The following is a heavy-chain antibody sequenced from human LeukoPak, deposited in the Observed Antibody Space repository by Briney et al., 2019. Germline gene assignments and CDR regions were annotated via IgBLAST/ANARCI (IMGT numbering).Heavy chain of an antibody. CDR3: AKGLGSWYGGGHYYGMDV. CDR1: GFTFSSYG. CDR2: ISYDGSNK. Sequence: GGSLRLSCAASGFTFSSYGMHWVRQAPGKGLEWVAVISYDGSNKYYADSVKGRFTISRDNSKSTLYLQMNSLRAEDTAVYYCAKGLGSWYGGGHYYGMDVWGQGTTVTVSS. V-gene: IGHV3-30*18. D-gene: IGHD6-13*01. J-gene: IGHJ6*02.